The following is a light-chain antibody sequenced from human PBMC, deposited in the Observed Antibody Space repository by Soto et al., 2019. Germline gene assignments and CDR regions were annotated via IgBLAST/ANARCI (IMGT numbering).Light chain of an antibody. V-gene: IGKV3-15*01. J-gene: IGKJ2*01. Sequence: EIVMTQSPATLSVSPGERATLSCRASQSVSSNFAWYQQKPGQAPRLLIYDASTRATGIPARFSGSGSRTEFTLTISSLQSEDFAVYYCQQYNNWPPYTFGQGTKVDIK. CDR3: QQYNNWPPYT. CDR1: QSVSSN. CDR2: DAS.